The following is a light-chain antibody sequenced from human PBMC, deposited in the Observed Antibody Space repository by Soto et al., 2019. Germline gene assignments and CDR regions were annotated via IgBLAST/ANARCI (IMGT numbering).Light chain of an antibody. V-gene: IGKV1-39*01. J-gene: IGKJ3*01. CDR3: PQSYSTPHFT. Sequence: DIQMTQSPSSLSASVGDRVTITCRASQSISSYLNWYQQKPGKAPKLLIYAASSLQSGVPSRFSGSGSGTDFTLTISSLQPEDFATYYCPQSYSTPHFTFGPGTKVDIK. CDR2: AAS. CDR1: QSISSY.